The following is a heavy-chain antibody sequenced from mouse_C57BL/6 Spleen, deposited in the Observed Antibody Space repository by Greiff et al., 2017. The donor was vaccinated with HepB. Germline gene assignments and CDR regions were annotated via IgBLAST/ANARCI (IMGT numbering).Heavy chain of an antibody. CDR1: GFNFNDYY. V-gene: IGHV14-2*01. CDR2: IDPEEGET. Sequence: VQLQQSGAELVKPGASVKLSCKASGFNFNDYYMTWVKQRPEQGLEWIGRIDPEEGETNYAPKFQGKATITAETSSNTAYLQLSSLTSDDTAVYYCARERDMFAFDYWGQGTTLTVSS. J-gene: IGHJ2*01. CDR3: ARERDMFAFDY.